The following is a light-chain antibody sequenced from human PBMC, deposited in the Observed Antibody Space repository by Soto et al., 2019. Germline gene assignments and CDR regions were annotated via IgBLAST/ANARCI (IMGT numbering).Light chain of an antibody. CDR2: GAS. Sequence: EMVWTKAPGTLSLSSRERATLSCRASQSGSSNYLARYQHKLDEAPRLLIHGASSRATGLPHRFGGSGSGKDFPVTISRLDAEGCAVYYCQQCASSPLTFGGGTKVEIK. J-gene: IGKJ4*01. CDR1: QSGSSNY. CDR3: QQCASSPLT. V-gene: IGKV3-20*01.